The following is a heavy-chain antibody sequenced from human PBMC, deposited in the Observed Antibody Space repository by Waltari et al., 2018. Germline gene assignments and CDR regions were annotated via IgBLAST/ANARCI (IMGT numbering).Heavy chain of an antibody. V-gene: IGHV1-2*06. D-gene: IGHD2-15*01. Sequence: QVQLVQSGAEVKKPGSSVKVSCKASGGTFSSYAISWVRQAPGQGLEWMGRINPNSGGTNYAQKFQGRVTMTRDTSISTAYMELSRLRSDDTAVYYCARGVVAATLGYWGQGTLVTVSS. J-gene: IGHJ4*02. CDR3: ARGVVAATLGY. CDR2: INPNSGGT. CDR1: GGTFSSYA.